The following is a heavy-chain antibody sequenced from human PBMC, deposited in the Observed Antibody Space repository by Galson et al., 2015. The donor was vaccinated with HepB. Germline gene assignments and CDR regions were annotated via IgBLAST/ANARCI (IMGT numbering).Heavy chain of an antibody. CDR3: AIRVHVVRGPSRWFDP. V-gene: IGHV1-69*13. D-gene: IGHD3-10*01. J-gene: IGHJ5*02. Sequence: SVKVSCKASGGTFSSYAISWVRQAPGQGLEWMGGIIPIFGIANYAQKFQGRVTITADESTSTAYMELSSLRSEDTAVYYCAIRVHVVRGPSRWFDPWGQGTLVTVSS. CDR1: GGTFSSYA. CDR2: IIPIFGIA.